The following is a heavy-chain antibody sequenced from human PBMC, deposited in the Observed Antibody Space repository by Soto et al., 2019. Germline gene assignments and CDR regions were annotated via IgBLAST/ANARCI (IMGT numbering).Heavy chain of an antibody. CDR3: AILPAVTTVTTPAPFFDY. Sequence: QVQLVQSGAEVKKPGASVKVSCKASGYTFTVYYMHWVRQAPGQGLEWMGWINPNSGGTNYAQKFQGRVTMTRDTSISTAYMELSRLRSDDTAVYYCAILPAVTTVTTPAPFFDYWGQGTLVTVSS. V-gene: IGHV1-2*02. CDR2: INPNSGGT. D-gene: IGHD4-17*01. CDR1: GYTFTVYY. J-gene: IGHJ4*02.